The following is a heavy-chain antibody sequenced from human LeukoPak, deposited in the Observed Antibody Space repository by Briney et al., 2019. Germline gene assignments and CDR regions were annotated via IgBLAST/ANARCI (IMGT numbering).Heavy chain of an antibody. J-gene: IGHJ6*03. D-gene: IGHD3-10*01. V-gene: IGHV4-4*02. CDR1: GGSISSSNW. CDR3: AKEGSGSYYRVVSYYYMDV. Sequence: SETLSLTCAVSGGSISSSNWWSWVRQPPGKGLEWIGEIYHSGTTNYNPSLKSRVTISVDKSKNQFSLKLSSVTAADTAVYYCAKEGSGSYYRVVSYYYMDVWGKGTTVTISS. CDR2: IYHSGTT.